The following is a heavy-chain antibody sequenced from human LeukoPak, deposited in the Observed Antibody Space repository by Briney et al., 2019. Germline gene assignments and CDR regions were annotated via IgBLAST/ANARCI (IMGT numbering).Heavy chain of an antibody. CDR3: ARDNYYGSGSYSHYFDY. CDR1: GFTFSSYS. Sequence: PGGSLRLSCAASGFTFSSYSMNWVRQAPGKGLEWVSSISSSSSYIYYADSVKGRFTISRNNAKNSLYLQMNSLRAEDTAVYYCARDNYYGSGSYSHYFDYWGQGTLVTVSS. CDR2: ISSSSSYI. V-gene: IGHV3-21*01. D-gene: IGHD3-10*01. J-gene: IGHJ4*02.